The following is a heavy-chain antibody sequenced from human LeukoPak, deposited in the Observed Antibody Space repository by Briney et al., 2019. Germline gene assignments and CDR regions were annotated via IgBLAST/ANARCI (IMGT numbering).Heavy chain of an antibody. CDR1: GFTFSSYW. Sequence: GGSLRLSCAASGFTFSSYWMSWVRQAPGKGLEWVANIKQDGSEKYYVGSVKGRFTISRDNAKNSLYLQMNSLRAEDTAVYYCAREPTYYYDSSGYYPYFDYWGQGTLVTVSS. CDR3: AREPTYYYDSSGYYPYFDY. CDR2: IKQDGSEK. J-gene: IGHJ4*02. V-gene: IGHV3-7*01. D-gene: IGHD3-22*01.